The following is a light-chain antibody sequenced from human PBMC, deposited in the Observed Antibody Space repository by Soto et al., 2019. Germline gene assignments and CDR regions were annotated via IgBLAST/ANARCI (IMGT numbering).Light chain of an antibody. CDR2: YDS. J-gene: IGLJ2*01. CDR1: NIGSKS. CDR3: QVWDSSSFHVV. Sequence: SYELTQPPSVSVAPGKTARITCGGNNIGSKSVHWYQQKPGQAPVLVIYYDSDRPSGIPERFSGSNSGNTATLTISRVEAGDEADYYCQVWDSSSFHVVFGGGTQLTFL. V-gene: IGLV3-21*04.